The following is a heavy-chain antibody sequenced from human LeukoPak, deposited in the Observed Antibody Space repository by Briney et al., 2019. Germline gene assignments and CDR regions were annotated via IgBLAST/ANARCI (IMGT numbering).Heavy chain of an antibody. D-gene: IGHD2-2*01. J-gene: IGHJ4*02. CDR1: GFTFSSYG. CDR2: IWYDGSNK. V-gene: IGHV3-33*01. Sequence: GGPLRLSCAASGFTFSSYGMHWVRQAPGKGLEWVAVIWYDGSNKYYADSVKGRFTISRDNSKNTLYLQMNSLRAEDTAVYYCARDLGRTTAFDYWGQGTLVTVSS. CDR3: ARDLGRTTAFDY.